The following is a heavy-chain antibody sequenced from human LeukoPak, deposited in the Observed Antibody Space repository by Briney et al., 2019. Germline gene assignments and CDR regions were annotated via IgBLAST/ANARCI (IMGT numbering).Heavy chain of an antibody. J-gene: IGHJ4*02. Sequence: PEGSLRLSCAASGFTFDDFGMSWVRQAPGKGLEWVSGINWSGVSIGYADSVKGRFSISRDNAKNSLYLQMNSLGADDTALYYCMRDHRDRSGYYSNNDYWGQGTLVTVSS. CDR3: MRDHRDRSGYYSNNDY. CDR2: INWSGVSI. CDR1: GFTFDDFG. D-gene: IGHD3-22*01. V-gene: IGHV3-20*04.